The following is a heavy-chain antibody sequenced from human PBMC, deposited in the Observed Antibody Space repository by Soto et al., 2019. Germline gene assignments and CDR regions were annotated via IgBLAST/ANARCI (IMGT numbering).Heavy chain of an antibody. Sequence: EVQLVESGGGLVQPGRSLRLSCAASGFTFSTYSMSWVRQAPGKGLEWVSYISSTSNTIYYTDSVKGRFTISRDNAKNSLYLHMNSLSAEDTAVYYCARDRGCSGGICYRDLGYWGQGTLVTVSS. D-gene: IGHD2-15*01. CDR1: GFTFSTYS. CDR2: ISSTSNTI. V-gene: IGHV3-48*01. J-gene: IGHJ4*02. CDR3: ARDRGCSGGICYRDLGY.